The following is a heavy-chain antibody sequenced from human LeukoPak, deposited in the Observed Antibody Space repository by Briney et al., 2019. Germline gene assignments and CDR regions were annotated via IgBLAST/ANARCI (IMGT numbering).Heavy chain of an antibody. Sequence: GGSLRLSCAASGFTFGSYSMNWVRQAPGKGLEWVSSISSSSSYIYYADSVKGRFTISRDNAKNSLYLQMNSLRAEDTAVYYCAKAYYYDSSGYPDSWYFDLWGRGTLVTVSS. CDR3: AKAYYYDSSGYPDSWYFDL. CDR1: GFTFGSYS. J-gene: IGHJ2*01. D-gene: IGHD3-22*01. V-gene: IGHV3-21*01. CDR2: ISSSSSYI.